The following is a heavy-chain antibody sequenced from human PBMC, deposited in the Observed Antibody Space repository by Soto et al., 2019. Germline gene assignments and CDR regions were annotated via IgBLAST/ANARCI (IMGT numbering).Heavy chain of an antibody. V-gene: IGHV3-9*01. J-gene: IGHJ4*02. D-gene: IGHD5-18*01. Sequence: EVQLEESGGALVQPGRSLRLSCAASGFTCDDYAMHWVRQVLGKGLEWVSSISWNSGNIGYADSVKGRFTNSRDNAKNSLYLQMNSLRPEDTALYYWVRSKGGYSYGTPFDYWGQGTLVTVSS. CDR3: VRSKGGYSYGTPFDY. CDR1: GFTCDDYA. CDR2: ISWNSGNI.